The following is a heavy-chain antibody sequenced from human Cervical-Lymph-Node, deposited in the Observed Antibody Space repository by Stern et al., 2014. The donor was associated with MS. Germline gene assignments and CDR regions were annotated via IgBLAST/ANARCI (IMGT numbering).Heavy chain of an antibody. V-gene: IGHV4-4*07. D-gene: IGHD6-13*01. CDR3: ARWGAAAEDYYFGMDV. CDR2: IYTSGST. J-gene: IGHJ6*02. Sequence: QVQLQESGPGLVKPSETLSLTCTVSGGSISSYYWNWIRQSAGKGLEWIGRIYTSGSTNYNPSLKSRSTMSVDTSKNQFSRKLNSGTAADTAVYYCARWGAAAEDYYFGMDVWGQGTTVTVSS. CDR1: GGSISSYY.